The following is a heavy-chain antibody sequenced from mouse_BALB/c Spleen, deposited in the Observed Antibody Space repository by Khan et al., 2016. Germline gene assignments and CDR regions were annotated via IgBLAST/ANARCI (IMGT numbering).Heavy chain of an antibody. D-gene: IGHD1-1*01. V-gene: IGHV3-2*02. CDR2: ISYSGST. Sequence: VQLQESGPGLVKPSQSLSLTCTVTGYSITSDYAWNWIRQFPGNKLEWMGYISYSGSTSYHPSLKSRISITRDTSKNQFFLQLNSVTTEETATYYCARYYYGSSYFDYWGQGTTLTVSS. J-gene: IGHJ2*01. CDR3: ARYYYGSSYFDY. CDR1: GYSITSDYA.